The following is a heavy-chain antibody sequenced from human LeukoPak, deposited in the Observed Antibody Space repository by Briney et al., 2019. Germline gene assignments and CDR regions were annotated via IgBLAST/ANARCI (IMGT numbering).Heavy chain of an antibody. CDR1: GGSFSGAY. D-gene: IGHD3-10*01. Sequence: PSETLSLTCAVYGGSFSGAYWSWIRQAPGKGLEWIGGINHSGSANYNPSLKSRVTISVDTSKNQFSLKLTSVTAADTAVYYCARGPTAVRGVIRFYYYLDVWGKGTTVTVSS. CDR3: ARGPTAVRGVIRFYYYLDV. V-gene: IGHV4-34*01. J-gene: IGHJ6*03. CDR2: INHSGSA.